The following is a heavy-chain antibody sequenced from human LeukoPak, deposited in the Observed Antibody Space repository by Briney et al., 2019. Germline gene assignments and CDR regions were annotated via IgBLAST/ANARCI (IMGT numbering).Heavy chain of an antibody. V-gene: IGHV3-23*01. CDR1: GFVVSSNY. J-gene: IGHJ5*02. CDR3: AKDGPRASNWFDP. D-gene: IGHD1-26*01. Sequence: GGSLRLSCAASGFVVSSNYMNWVRQAPGKGLEWVSAISGSGGSTYYADSVKGRFTISRDNSKNTLYLQMNSLRAEDTAVYYCAKDGPRASNWFDPWGQGTLVTVSS. CDR2: ISGSGGST.